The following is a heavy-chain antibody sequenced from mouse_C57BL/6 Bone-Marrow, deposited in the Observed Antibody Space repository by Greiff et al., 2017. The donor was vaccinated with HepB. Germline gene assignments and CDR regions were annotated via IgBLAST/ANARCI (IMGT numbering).Heavy chain of an antibody. J-gene: IGHJ1*03. CDR1: GYTFTSYG. CDR3: ARGGDYPYWYFDV. Sequence: VNLVESGAELARPGASVKLSCKASGYTFTSYGISWVKQRTGQGLEWIGEIYPRSGNTYYNEKFKGKATLTADKSSSTAYMELRSLTSEDSAVYFCARGGDYPYWYFDVWGTGTTVTVSS. V-gene: IGHV1-81*01. CDR2: IYPRSGNT. D-gene: IGHD2-4*01.